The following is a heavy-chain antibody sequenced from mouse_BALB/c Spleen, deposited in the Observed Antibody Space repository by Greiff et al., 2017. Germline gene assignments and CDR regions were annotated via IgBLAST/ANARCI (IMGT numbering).Heavy chain of an antibody. Sequence: EVQGVESGTVLARPGASVKMSCKASGYTFTSYWMHWVKQRPGQGLEWIGAIYPGNSDTSYNQKFKGKAKLTAVTSTSTAYMELSSLTNEDSAVYYCTRTKDGSRGAWFAYWGQGTLVTVSA. D-gene: IGHD1-1*01. V-gene: IGHV1-5*01. CDR3: TRTKDGSRGAWFAY. CDR2: IYPGNSDT. J-gene: IGHJ3*01. CDR1: GYTFTSYW.